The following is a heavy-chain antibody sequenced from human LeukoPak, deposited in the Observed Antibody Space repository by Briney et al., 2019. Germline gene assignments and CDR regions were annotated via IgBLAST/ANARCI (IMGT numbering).Heavy chain of an antibody. CDR1: GDSVSSSNYY. V-gene: IGHV4-61*01. CDR2: IYYGGNT. CDR3: ARGTSFSSYYYDSSGYYSTYYFDY. J-gene: IGHJ4*02. D-gene: IGHD3-22*01. Sequence: PSETLSLTCAVSGDSVSSSNYYWSWIRQPPGKGLEWIGYIYYGGNTNYNPSLQSRVTISVDTSKSQFSLKLSSVTAADTAVYYCARGTSFSSYYYDSSGYYSTYYFDYWGQGTLVTVSS.